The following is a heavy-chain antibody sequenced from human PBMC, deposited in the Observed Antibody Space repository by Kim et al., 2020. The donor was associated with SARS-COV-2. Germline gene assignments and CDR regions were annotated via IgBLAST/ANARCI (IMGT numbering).Heavy chain of an antibody. CDR1: GFTFSSSG. Sequence: GGSLRLSCAASGFTFSSSGMHWVRQAPGKGLEWVAVIWYDGSNKYYADSVKGRFTISRDNSKTTLYLQMNSLRAEDTAVYYCAKDREWFGELNGPFDYWGQGTLVTVSS. V-gene: IGHV3-33*06. D-gene: IGHD3-10*01. J-gene: IGHJ4*02. CDR3: AKDREWFGELNGPFDY. CDR2: IWYDGSNK.